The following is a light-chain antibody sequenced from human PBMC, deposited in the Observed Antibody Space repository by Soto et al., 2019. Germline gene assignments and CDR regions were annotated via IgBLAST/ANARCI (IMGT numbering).Light chain of an antibody. CDR1: QGISSA. CDR3: QQYSIWRT. V-gene: IGKV1-13*02. J-gene: IGKJ1*01. CDR2: DAS. Sequence: AIQLTQSPSSLSASVGDRVTITCRASQGISSALAWYQQKPGKAPKLLIYDASSLESGVPSRFSGSGSGTDFTLTISSLQSEDFAVYYCQQYSIWRTFGQGTKVDI.